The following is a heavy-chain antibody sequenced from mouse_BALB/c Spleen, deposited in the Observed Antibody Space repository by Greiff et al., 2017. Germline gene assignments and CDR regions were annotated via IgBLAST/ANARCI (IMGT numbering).Heavy chain of an antibody. Sequence: QVQLKESGAELAKPGASVKMSCKASGYTFTSYWMHWVKQRPGQGLEWIGYINPSTGYTEYNQKFKDKATLTADKSSSTAYMQLSSLTSEDSAVYYCATLYGNYVSYWGQGTTLTVSS. J-gene: IGHJ2*01. CDR3: ATLYGNYVSY. CDR2: INPSTGYT. V-gene: IGHV1-7*01. CDR1: GYTFTSYW. D-gene: IGHD2-1*01.